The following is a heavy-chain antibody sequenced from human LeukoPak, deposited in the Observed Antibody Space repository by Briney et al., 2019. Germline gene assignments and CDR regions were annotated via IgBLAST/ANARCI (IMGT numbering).Heavy chain of an antibody. V-gene: IGHV3-23*01. Sequence: GGSLRRSCAASGFTFSSYAMSWVRQAPGKGLEWVSAISGSGGSTYYADSVKGRFTISRDNSKNTLYLQMNSLRAEDTAVYYCAKGVRGYYDILTGYPPERSFDIWGQGTMVTVSS. CDR1: GFTFSSYA. J-gene: IGHJ3*02. D-gene: IGHD3-9*01. CDR3: AKGVRGYYDILTGYPPERSFDI. CDR2: ISGSGGST.